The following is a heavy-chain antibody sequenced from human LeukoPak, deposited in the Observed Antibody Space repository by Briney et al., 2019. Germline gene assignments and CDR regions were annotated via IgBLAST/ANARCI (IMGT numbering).Heavy chain of an antibody. J-gene: IGHJ4*02. CDR2: IYSGGNT. V-gene: IGHV3-53*01. Sequence: GGSLRLSCTVSGFTVSNSWSWVRQAPGKGLEWVSFIYSGGNTHYSDSVKGRFTISRDNAKNSLYLQMNSLRAEDTAVYYCARYRGRIADESWGQGTLVTVSS. D-gene: IGHD6-13*01. CDR1: GFTVSNS. CDR3: ARYRGRIADES.